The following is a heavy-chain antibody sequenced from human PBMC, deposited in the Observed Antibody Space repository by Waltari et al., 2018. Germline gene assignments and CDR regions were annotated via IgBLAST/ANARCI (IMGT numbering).Heavy chain of an antibody. CDR3: ARTVAGFIGSWYFDL. J-gene: IGHJ2*01. CDR1: GDSLSSSSYY. V-gene: IGHV4-39*01. Sequence: LQLQESGPGLVKPSETLSLTCTVSGDSLSSSSYYWGWIRQPPGKGPEWIASIYYSESTYYNPCLKSGVTIAVGTSKNQFSLKLSSVTAADTAVYYCARTVAGFIGSWYFDLWGRGTLVTVSS. D-gene: IGHD6-19*01. CDR2: IYYSEST.